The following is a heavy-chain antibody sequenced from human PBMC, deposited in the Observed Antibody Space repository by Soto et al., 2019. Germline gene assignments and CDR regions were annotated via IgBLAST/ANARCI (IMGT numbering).Heavy chain of an antibody. D-gene: IGHD3-3*01. CDR2: ISGSGGST. V-gene: IGHV3-23*01. CDR3: AKDKIWSGGIDY. J-gene: IGHJ4*02. Sequence: EVQLLESGGGLVQPGGSLKLSCAASGFTFSSYAMSWVGQAPGKGLEWVSAISGSGGSTYYADSVKGRFTISRDNSKNTLYLHMNSLRAEDTAVYYCAKDKIWSGGIDYWGQGTLVTVSS. CDR1: GFTFSSYA.